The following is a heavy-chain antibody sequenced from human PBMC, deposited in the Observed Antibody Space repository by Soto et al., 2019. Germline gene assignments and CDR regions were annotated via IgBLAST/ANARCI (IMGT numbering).Heavy chain of an antibody. CDR1: GYTFTSYG. D-gene: IGHD2-15*01. CDR2: ISAYNGNT. J-gene: IGHJ4*02. V-gene: IGHV1-18*01. Sequence: QVQLVQSGAEVKKPGASVKVSCKASGYTFTSYGISWVRQAPGQGLEWMGWISAYNGNTNYAQKLQGRVTMTTDTSTSTAYMELRSLRSDDTAVYYCARSYCSGGSCYSSPPVGWGQGTLVTVSS. CDR3: ARSYCSGGSCYSSPPVG.